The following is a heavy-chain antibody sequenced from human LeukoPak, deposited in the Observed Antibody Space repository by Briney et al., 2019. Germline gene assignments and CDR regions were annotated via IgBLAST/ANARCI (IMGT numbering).Heavy chain of an antibody. CDR1: GFTFSSYG. CDR2: ISYDGSNN. Sequence: GGSLRLSCAASGFTFSSYGMHWVRQAPGKGLEWLAVISYDGSNNFYADSVKGRFTISRDNSKNTLYLQISSVRPGDTAVYYCVKDPGGSETSWGRGTLVTVSS. CDR3: VKDPGGSETS. J-gene: IGHJ5*02. D-gene: IGHD6-25*01. V-gene: IGHV3-30*18.